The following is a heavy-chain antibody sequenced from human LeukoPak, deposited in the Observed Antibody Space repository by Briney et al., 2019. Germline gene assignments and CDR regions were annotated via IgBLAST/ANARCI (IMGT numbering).Heavy chain of an antibody. V-gene: IGHV5-51*01. CDR2: IYPGDSDT. D-gene: IGHD2-15*01. CDR1: GYSFTNYW. CDR3: ARRGICSGGSCYLGLDY. J-gene: IGHJ4*02. Sequence: GESLKISCKGYGYSFTNYWIGWVRHMPGKGLDWMGNIYPGDSDTRYSPSFQGQVTISADKSTSTAYLQWTSLKASDTAIYYCARRGICSGGSCYLGLDYWGQGTLVTVSS.